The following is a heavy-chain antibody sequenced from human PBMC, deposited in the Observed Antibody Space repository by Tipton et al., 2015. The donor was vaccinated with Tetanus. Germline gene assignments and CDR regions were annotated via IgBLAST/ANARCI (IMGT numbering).Heavy chain of an antibody. V-gene: IGHV1-69*06. CDR3: ARCNDYGSLTPIDL. Sequence: QLVQSGAEVKKPGSSVKVSCKASGGTFNTYVINWVRQAPGEGLEWMGGIVTILGAANYAQKFQGRVTITAESSTASVYMELRGLRSEDTAIYYCARCNDYGSLTPIDLWGPGTRVTVSS. J-gene: IGHJ5*02. CDR2: IVTILGAA. D-gene: IGHD4-17*01. CDR1: GGTFNTYV.